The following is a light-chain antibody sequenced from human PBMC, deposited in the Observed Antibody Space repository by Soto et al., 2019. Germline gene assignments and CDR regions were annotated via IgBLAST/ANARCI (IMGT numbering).Light chain of an antibody. CDR2: GAS. V-gene: IGKV3-20*01. Sequence: EIVLTQSPGTLSLSPGERATLSCRASQSVSSSYLAWYQQKPGQAPRLLIYGASSRATGIPDRFSGSGSGTHFTLTITRLEPEDFAVYYCHQYRTSPPIYTFGQGTKLQIK. J-gene: IGKJ2*01. CDR1: QSVSSSY. CDR3: HQYRTSPPIYT.